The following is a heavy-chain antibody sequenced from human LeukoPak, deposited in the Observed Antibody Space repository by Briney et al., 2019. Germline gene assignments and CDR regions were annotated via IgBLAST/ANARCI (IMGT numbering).Heavy chain of an antibody. CDR2: INSDGSDI. Sequence: GGSLRLSCAASGFTFSSSWMEWVRQAPGKGLVWVSRINSDGSDINYADSVKGRFTISRENAKNTLYLQMNSLRAEDTAVYYCARDSLPYYYDSSGYYPFDYWGQGTLVTVSS. D-gene: IGHD3-22*01. CDR1: GFTFSSSW. CDR3: ARDSLPYYYDSSGYYPFDY. J-gene: IGHJ4*02. V-gene: IGHV3-74*01.